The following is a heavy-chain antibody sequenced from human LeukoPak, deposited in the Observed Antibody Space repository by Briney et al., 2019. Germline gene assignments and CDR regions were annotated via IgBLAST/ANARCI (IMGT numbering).Heavy chain of an antibody. CDR1: GFTFSSYG. CDR3: ARECPVRVGGSCSYGMDV. D-gene: IGHD2-15*01. Sequence: RGSLRLSCAASGFTFSSYGMHWVRQAPGKGLEWVAVMWYDGSNKYYADSVKGRFTISRDNSKNTLYLQMNSLRAEDTAVYYCARECPVRVGGSCSYGMDVWGQGTTVTVSS. J-gene: IGHJ6*02. CDR2: MWYDGSNK. V-gene: IGHV3-33*01.